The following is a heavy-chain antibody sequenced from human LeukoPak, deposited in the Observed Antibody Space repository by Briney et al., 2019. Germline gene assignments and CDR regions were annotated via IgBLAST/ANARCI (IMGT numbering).Heavy chain of an antibody. CDR1: GFSFSSYS. CDR2: ISSSGTYT. V-gene: IGHV3-21*01. CDR3: AREPYFYMDV. J-gene: IGHJ6*03. Sequence: GGSLRLSCAASGFSFSSYSMDWVRQAPGKGLEWVSSISSSGTYTYYAESMRGRFTISRDNAKNSLYLQMTSLRAEDTAVYYCAREPYFYMDVWGKGTTVTVSS.